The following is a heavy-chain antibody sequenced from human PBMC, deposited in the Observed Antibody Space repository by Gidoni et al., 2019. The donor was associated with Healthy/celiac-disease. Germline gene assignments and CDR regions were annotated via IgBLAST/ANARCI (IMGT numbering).Heavy chain of an antibody. D-gene: IGHD1-26*01. CDR1: GGSISSYC. V-gene: IGHV4-4*07. J-gene: IGHJ6*02. Sequence: QVQLQESGPGLVKPSETLSLTCTVSGGSISSYCWSWIRQTAGKGLEWIGRIYTSGSTNYNPYLKSRVTMSVDTSKNQFSLKLSSVTSADTAVYYCARDLDSGSYWCLDYYYGMDVWGQGTTVTVSS. CDR3: ARDLDSGSYWCLDYYYGMDV. CDR2: IYTSGST.